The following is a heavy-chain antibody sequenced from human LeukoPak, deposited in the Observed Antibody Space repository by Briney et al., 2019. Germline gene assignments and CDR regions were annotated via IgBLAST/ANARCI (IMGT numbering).Heavy chain of an antibody. D-gene: IGHD6-19*01. CDR3: AKRPPLSSGWPFDY. V-gene: IGHV3-23*01. Sequence: GGSLRLSCATSGFTFSTYVMNWVRQAPGKGLEWVSAISGSGDNTYYAESVKGRFTISRDNSKNTLYLQMNSLRAEDTAVYYCAKRPPLSSGWPFDYWGQGTLVTVSS. CDR2: ISGSGDNT. J-gene: IGHJ4*02. CDR1: GFTFSTYV.